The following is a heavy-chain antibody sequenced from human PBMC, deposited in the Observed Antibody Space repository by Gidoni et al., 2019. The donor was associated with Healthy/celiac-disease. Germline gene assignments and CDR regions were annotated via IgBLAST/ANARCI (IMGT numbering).Heavy chain of an antibody. CDR3: ANLPLPIVVVPAPTWGDAFDI. Sequence: EVQLLESGGGLVQPGGSLRPSCAAAGVTFSSYAMSWVRQAPGQGLAWVSAISGSGGSTYYADSVKGRFTISRDNSKNTLYLQMNSLRAEDTAVYYCANLPLPIVVVPAPTWGDAFDIWGQGTMVTVSS. CDR2: ISGSGGST. D-gene: IGHD2-2*01. CDR1: GVTFSSYA. V-gene: IGHV3-23*01. J-gene: IGHJ3*02.